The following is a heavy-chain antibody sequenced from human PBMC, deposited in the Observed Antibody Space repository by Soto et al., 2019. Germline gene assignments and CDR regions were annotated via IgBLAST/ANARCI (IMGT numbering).Heavy chain of an antibody. V-gene: IGHV4-31*03. J-gene: IGHJ4*02. CDR3: ARVPATVLRGVAGYFDS. CDR1: DGSISSGDYY. CDR2: SHYRGNT. D-gene: IGHD3-10*01. Sequence: QVQLQESGPGLVKPSQTLSLTCTVSDGSISSGDYYWSWIRQHPWKGLEWIGYSHYRGNTYYTPSLKSRVTISVDTSKNQFSLRLSSVTAADTAVYYCARVPATVLRGVAGYFDSWGQGTLVTVSS.